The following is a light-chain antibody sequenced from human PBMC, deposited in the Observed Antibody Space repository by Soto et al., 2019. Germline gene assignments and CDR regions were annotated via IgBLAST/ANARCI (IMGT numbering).Light chain of an antibody. J-gene: IGKJ3*01. Sequence: DIQMTQSPSSVSASVGDRVSITCRASQGISNWLAWYQQKPGRAPKLLIYAASSLQSGVSSRFSGSGSGTDFTLTISSLQPEDFATYYGQQRNSFPFTSGPATKVDIK. CDR1: QGISNW. CDR3: QQRNSFPFT. CDR2: AAS. V-gene: IGKV1D-12*01.